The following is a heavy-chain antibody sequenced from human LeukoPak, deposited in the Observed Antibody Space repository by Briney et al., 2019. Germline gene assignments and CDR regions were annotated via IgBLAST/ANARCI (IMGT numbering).Heavy chain of an antibody. J-gene: IGHJ3*02. V-gene: IGHV4-34*01. CDR1: GGSFSGYY. CDR2: INHSGST. CDR3: ASARFEI. Sequence: PSETLSLTCAVYGGSFSGYYWSWIRQPPGKGLEWIGEINHSGSTNYNPSLKSRVTISVDTSKNQFSLKLSSVTAADTAIYYCASARFEIWGQGTMVTVSS.